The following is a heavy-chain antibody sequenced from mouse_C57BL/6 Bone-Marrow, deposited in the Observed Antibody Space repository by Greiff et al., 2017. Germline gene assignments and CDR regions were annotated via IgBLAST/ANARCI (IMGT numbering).Heavy chain of an antibody. D-gene: IGHD2-3*01. J-gene: IGHJ4*01. CDR3: ARWSYDGYYGWDMDD. CDR1: GYTFTSYW. Sequence: VQLQQPGAELVKPGASVKLSCKASGYTFTSYWMHWVKQRPGRGLEWIGRIDPNSGGTNYNEKFKSKATLTVDKSSSTAYMQLSSLTSEDSAVYYCARWSYDGYYGWDMDDWGKGTTVTVSS. V-gene: IGHV1-72*01. CDR2: IDPNSGGT.